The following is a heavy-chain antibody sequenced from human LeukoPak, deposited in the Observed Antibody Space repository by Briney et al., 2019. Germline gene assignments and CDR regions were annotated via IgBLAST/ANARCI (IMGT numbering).Heavy chain of an antibody. CDR3: VRDLGTMVVVRTKNYYFDI. CDR2: MNQDGSEI. D-gene: IGHD3-22*01. Sequence: GGSLRLSCSASGFPFRHYWMSCVRQAPGKGLEWLANMNQDGSEIYYVDSVKGRFTISRDNGKNSLYLQINSLSADDTAVYYCVRDLGTMVVVRTKNYYFDIWGRGTLVTVSS. V-gene: IGHV3-7*01. J-gene: IGHJ2*01. CDR1: GFPFRHYW.